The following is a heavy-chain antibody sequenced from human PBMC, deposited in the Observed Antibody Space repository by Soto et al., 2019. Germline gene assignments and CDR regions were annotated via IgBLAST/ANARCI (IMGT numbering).Heavy chain of an antibody. CDR2: ISGSGGST. V-gene: IGHV3-23*01. J-gene: IGHJ4*02. D-gene: IGHD2-15*01. CDR3: AKSLVVVVAASFDY. CDR1: GFTFSSYA. Sequence: GESLKISCAASGFTFSSYAMSWVRQAPGKGLEWVSAISGSGGSTYYADSVKGRFTISRDNSKNTLYLQMNSLRAEDTAVYYCAKSLVVVVAASFDYWGQGTLVTVSS.